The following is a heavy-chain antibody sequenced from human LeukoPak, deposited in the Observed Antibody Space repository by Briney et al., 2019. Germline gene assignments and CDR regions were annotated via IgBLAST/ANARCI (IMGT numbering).Heavy chain of an antibody. CDR3: AKGSREYSSSSLDY. Sequence: GGSLRLSCAASGFTFSSYAMSWVRQAPGKGLEWVSAISGSGGSTYYADSVKGRFTISRDNSKSTLYLQMNSLRAEDTAVYYCAKGSREYSSSSLDYWGQGTLVTVSS. V-gene: IGHV3-23*01. J-gene: IGHJ4*02. D-gene: IGHD6-6*01. CDR1: GFTFSSYA. CDR2: ISGSGGST.